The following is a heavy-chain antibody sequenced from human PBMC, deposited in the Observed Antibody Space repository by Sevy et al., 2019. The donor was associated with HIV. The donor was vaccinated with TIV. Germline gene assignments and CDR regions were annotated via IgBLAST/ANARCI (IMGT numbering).Heavy chain of an antibody. CDR2: ISSGSSYI. Sequence: ETLSLTCTVSGGSISSSSYYWGWIRQAPGKGLEWVSSISSGSSYIFYADSVKGRFTISRDNAKNSLYLHMNSLRAEDTAVYYCARGDYYGSLYYFDYWGPGTLVTVSS. J-gene: IGHJ4*02. V-gene: IGHV3-21*01. D-gene: IGHD3-10*01. CDR3: ARGDYYGSLYYFDY. CDR1: GGSISSSS.